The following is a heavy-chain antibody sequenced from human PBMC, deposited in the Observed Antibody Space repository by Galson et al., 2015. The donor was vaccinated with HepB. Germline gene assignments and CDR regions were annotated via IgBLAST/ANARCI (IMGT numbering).Heavy chain of an antibody. CDR3: ARKFTYGLD. V-gene: IGHV3-53*01. J-gene: IGHJ4*02. D-gene: IGHD3-10*01. Sequence: SLRLSCAASGFTVSSNYMSWVRQAPGKGLEWVSVIYSGGSTDYADSVKGRFFISRDNSKNTLYLQMNRLRAEDTAVYCCARKFTYGLDWGQGTLVTVSS. CDR2: IYSGGST. CDR1: GFTVSSNY.